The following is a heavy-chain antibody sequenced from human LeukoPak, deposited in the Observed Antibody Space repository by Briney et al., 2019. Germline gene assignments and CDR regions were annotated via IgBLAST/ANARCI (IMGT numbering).Heavy chain of an antibody. Sequence: PSETLSLTCTVSGGSISSYYWSWIRQPPGKGLEWIGYIYYSGSTNYNPSLKSRVTISVDTSKNQFSLKLSSVTAADTAVCYCARDNGDYPSVYNWFDPWGQGTLVTVSS. J-gene: IGHJ5*02. CDR1: GGSISSYY. V-gene: IGHV4-59*01. D-gene: IGHD4-17*01. CDR2: IYYSGST. CDR3: ARDNGDYPSVYNWFDP.